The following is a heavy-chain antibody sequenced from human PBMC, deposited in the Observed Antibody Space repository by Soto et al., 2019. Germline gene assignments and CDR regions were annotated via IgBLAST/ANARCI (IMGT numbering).Heavy chain of an antibody. Sequence: QVQLQESGPGLVKPSETLSLTCTVSGGSISGYFWSWIRQPPGKGLQWIGNIYNSGNTDYNPSLMSRVTISVHTSRNQVSLNLTSMTAADTAVYFCAAPPRYWGQGIFVAVSS. CDR1: GGSISGYF. J-gene: IGHJ4*02. V-gene: IGHV4-59*01. CDR2: IYNSGNT. D-gene: IGHD6-6*01. CDR3: AAPPRY.